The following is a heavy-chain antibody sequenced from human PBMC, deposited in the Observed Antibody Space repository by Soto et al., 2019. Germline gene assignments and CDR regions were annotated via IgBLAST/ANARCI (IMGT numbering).Heavy chain of an antibody. CDR2: IYYSGTSGST. V-gene: IGHV4-59*01. J-gene: IGHJ4*02. CDR1: GASISDYN. Sequence: SETLSLTCTVSGASISDYNWSWIRQPPGKGLEWLGYIYYSGTSGSTNYNPSLKSRVIISVDTSKNQFSLKLTSVNAADTAVYFWAGWRWVQVTGYWGQGVLVTVSS. CDR3: AGWRWVQVTGY. D-gene: IGHD3-3*01.